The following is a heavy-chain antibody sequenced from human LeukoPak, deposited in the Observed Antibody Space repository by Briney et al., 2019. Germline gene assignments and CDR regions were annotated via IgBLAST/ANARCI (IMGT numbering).Heavy chain of an antibody. D-gene: IGHD5-18*01. Sequence: GGSLRLSCAASGFIFSSYSMNWVRQAPGKGLEWVANINHDGSEKYYVDAVEGRFIISRDNAKNTLYLQMNSLRAEDTAVYYCAKDPTESGYSYGSTLHDYWGQGTLVTVSS. V-gene: IGHV3-7*01. J-gene: IGHJ4*02. CDR2: INHDGSEK. CDR1: GFIFSSYS. CDR3: AKDPTESGYSYGSTLHDY.